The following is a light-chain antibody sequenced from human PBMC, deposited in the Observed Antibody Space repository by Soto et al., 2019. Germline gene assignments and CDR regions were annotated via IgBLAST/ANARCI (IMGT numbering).Light chain of an antibody. CDR3: QQYFDSPRT. CDR2: GAS. J-gene: IGKJ1*01. Sequence: EIVLTQSPGTLSLSPGERATLSCRASQSVSSSYLAWYQQSPGQAPRLLIYGASNRATGIPDRFSGSGSGTDFTLIISRLEPENFAVYYCQQYFDSPRTFGQGTKVELK. V-gene: IGKV3-20*01. CDR1: QSVSSSY.